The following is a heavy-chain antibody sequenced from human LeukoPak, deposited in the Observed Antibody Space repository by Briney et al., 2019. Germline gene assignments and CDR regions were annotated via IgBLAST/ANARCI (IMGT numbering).Heavy chain of an antibody. Sequence: PSETLSLTCTVSGGSISSYYWSWIRQPPGKGLEWIGYIYYSGSTNYNPSLKSRVTISVDTSKNQFSLKLSSVTAEDTAVYYCARDTSGWAPFDYWGQGTLVTVPS. J-gene: IGHJ4*02. CDR2: IYYSGST. CDR1: GGSISSYY. CDR3: ARDTSGWAPFDY. D-gene: IGHD6-19*01. V-gene: IGHV4-59*01.